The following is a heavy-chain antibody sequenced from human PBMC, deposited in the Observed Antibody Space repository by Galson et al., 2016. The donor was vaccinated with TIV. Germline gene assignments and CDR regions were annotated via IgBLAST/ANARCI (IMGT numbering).Heavy chain of an antibody. J-gene: IGHJ4*02. D-gene: IGHD6-25*01. CDR1: GFTFSSYD. CDR3: AREFSETSFDY. Sequence: SLRLSCAASGFTFSSYDMHWVRQAPGKGLQWVAVIWYDGNDEYYADSVKGRFTISRDNSKNTVYLQMSSLRDEDTAVYYCAREFSETSFDYWGQGTLVSVSS. CDR2: IWYDGNDE. V-gene: IGHV3-33*01.